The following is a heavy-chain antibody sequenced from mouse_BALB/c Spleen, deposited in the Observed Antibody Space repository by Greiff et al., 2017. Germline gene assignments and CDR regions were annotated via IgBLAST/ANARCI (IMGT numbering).Heavy chain of an antibody. J-gene: IGHJ1*01. CDR3: ARLYDYSYWYFDV. CDR2: ISSGGSYT. CDR1: GFTFSSYG. D-gene: IGHD2-4*01. V-gene: IGHV5-6*01. Sequence: EVQLQESGGDLVKPGGSLKLSCAASGFTFSSYGMSWVRQTPDKRLEWVATISSGGSYTYYPDSVKGRFTISRDNAKNTLYLQMSSLKSEDTAMYYCARLYDYSYWYFDVWGAGTTVTVAS.